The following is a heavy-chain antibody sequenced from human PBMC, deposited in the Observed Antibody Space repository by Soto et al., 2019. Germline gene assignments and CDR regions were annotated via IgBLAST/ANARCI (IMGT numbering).Heavy chain of an antibody. CDR1: GGTFSSYA. CDR2: IIPIFGTA. J-gene: IGHJ4*02. Sequence: VASVKVSCKASGGTFSSYAISWVRQAPGQGLEWMGGIIPIFGTANYAQKIQGRVTITADESTSTAYMEQSSLRSEDTAMYYCARAHLPTVYDFWSGYYFDYWGQGTLVTVSS. D-gene: IGHD3-3*01. V-gene: IGHV1-69*13. CDR3: ARAHLPTVYDFWSGYYFDY.